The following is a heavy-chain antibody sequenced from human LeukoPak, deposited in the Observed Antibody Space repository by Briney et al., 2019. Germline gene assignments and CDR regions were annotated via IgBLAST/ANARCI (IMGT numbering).Heavy chain of an antibody. CDR2: INHSGST. D-gene: IGHD3-16*01. J-gene: IGHJ5*02. CDR1: GGSFSGYY. CDR3: ASRIGDWFDP. Sequence: SETLSLTCAVYGGSFSGYYWSWIRQSPGKGLEWIGEINHSGSTNYNPSLKSRVTISVDKSKNQSSLTLSPVTAAGTAVYECASRIGDWFDPWGQGTLVTVSS. V-gene: IGHV4-34*01.